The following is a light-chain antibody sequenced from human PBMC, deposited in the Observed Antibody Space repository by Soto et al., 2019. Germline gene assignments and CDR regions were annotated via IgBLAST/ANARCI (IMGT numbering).Light chain of an antibody. CDR2: STS. Sequence: DFQMTQSPSSLSASVGVRVTITCRARRPIGSHLNWNQQKPGKAPKLLIYSTSNLQSGVPSGFSGSGSGTNFSLTISNLQPEDFATYYCQQSFSVPPTFGQGTRLEN. J-gene: IGKJ5*01. CDR1: RPIGSH. CDR3: QQSFSVPPT. V-gene: IGKV1-39*01.